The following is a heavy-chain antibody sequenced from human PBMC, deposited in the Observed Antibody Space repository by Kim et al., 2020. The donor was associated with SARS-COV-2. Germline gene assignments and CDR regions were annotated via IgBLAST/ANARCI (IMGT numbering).Heavy chain of an antibody. V-gene: IGHV4-4*09. J-gene: IGHJ4*02. D-gene: IGHD1-26*01. Sequence: NYTPALRSRDTISVDTSKNQFSLNLSAVTAADTAVYYCAGTARGANFDYWGRGALVTVSS. CDR3: AGTARGANFDY.